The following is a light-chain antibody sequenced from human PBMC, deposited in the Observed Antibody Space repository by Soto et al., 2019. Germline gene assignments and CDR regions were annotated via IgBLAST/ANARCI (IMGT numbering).Light chain of an antibody. CDR2: DIN. CDR3: GSCRDINAAV. J-gene: IGLJ1*01. Sequence: QSVLTQPASVSGSPGQSITISCTGTSSDVGGYNYVSWYQQYPGKAPKLMIYDINNRPSGVSSRFSGSKSGNTASLTISGLQAEDEADYYCGSCRDINAAVFGTGTKVTVL. V-gene: IGLV2-14*03. CDR1: SSDVGGYNY.